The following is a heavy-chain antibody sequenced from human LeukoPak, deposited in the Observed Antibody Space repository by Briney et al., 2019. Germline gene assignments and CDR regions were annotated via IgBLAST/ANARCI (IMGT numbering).Heavy chain of an antibody. Sequence: GGSLRLSCAASVFTFSTYAMSLVRQAPGKGLEWVSAISGSGGSTYYADSVKGRFSISRDNSKNTLYLQMNSLRAEDTAVYYCARMPGIAVAGIDHYFDYWGQGTLVTVSS. D-gene: IGHD6-19*01. CDR3: ARMPGIAVAGIDHYFDY. CDR1: VFTFSTYA. CDR2: ISGSGGST. V-gene: IGHV3-23*01. J-gene: IGHJ4*02.